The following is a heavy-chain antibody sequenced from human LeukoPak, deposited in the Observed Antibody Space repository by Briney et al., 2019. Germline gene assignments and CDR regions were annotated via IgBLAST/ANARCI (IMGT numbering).Heavy chain of an antibody. D-gene: IGHD3-22*01. CDR2: IIPIFGTA. V-gene: IGHV1-69*01. Sequence: SVKVSCKASGGTFSSYAISWVRQAPGQGLEWMGGIIPIFGTANYAQKFQGRVTITADESTSTAYMELSSLRSEDTAVYYCARTTYYYDSSGYYRYAFDIWGQGTMVTISS. CDR1: GGTFSSYA. J-gene: IGHJ3*02. CDR3: ARTTYYYDSSGYYRYAFDI.